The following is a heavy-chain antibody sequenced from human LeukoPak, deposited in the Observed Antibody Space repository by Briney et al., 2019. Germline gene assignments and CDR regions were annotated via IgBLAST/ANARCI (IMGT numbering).Heavy chain of an antibody. CDR3: AKNNWFDP. CDR1: GFTFSSYW. Sequence: GSLRLSCAASGFTFSSYWMSWIRQPPGKGLEWIGEISPSGHTNYKPSLKTRVTISADTSKNQFSLSLTSVTAADTAVYYCAKNNWFDPWGQGTLVTVSS. CDR2: ISPSGHT. J-gene: IGHJ5*02. V-gene: IGHV4-34*08.